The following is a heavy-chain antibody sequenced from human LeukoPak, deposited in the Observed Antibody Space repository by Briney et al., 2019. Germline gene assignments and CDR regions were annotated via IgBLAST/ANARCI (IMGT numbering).Heavy chain of an antibody. J-gene: IGHJ6*03. Sequence: PGGSLRLSCAASGFTFSDYYMSWIRQAPGKGLEWVSYISSSGSTIYYADSVKGRFTISRDNAKNSLYLQMNSLRAEDTAVYYCARVYNSSSWFHYYYYYYMDVWGKGTTVTVSS. CDR2: ISSSGSTI. D-gene: IGHD6-13*01. V-gene: IGHV3-11*04. CDR3: ARVYNSSSWFHYYYYYYMDV. CDR1: GFTFSDYY.